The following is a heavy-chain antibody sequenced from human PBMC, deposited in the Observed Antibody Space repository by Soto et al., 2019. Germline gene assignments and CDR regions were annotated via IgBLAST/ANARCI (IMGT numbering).Heavy chain of an antibody. J-gene: IGHJ6*02. D-gene: IGHD3-10*01. CDR1: GYTLTELS. CDR3: ATALYGSGSYPIYYYGMDV. CDR2: FDPEDGET. Sequence: RASVKVSCKVSGYTLTELSMHWVRQAPGKGLEWMGGFDPEDGETIYAQKFQGRVTMTEDTSTDTAYMELSSLRSEDTAVYYCATALYGSGSYPIYYYGMDVWGQGTTVTVSS. V-gene: IGHV1-24*01.